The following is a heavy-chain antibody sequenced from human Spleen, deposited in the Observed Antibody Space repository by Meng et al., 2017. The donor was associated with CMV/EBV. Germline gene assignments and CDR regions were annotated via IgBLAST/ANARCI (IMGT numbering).Heavy chain of an antibody. CDR3: ARGGRGGLTTVNLKFYYYGMDV. V-gene: IGHV1-69*05. CDR2: IIPIFGTA. CDR1: GGTFSTDA. D-gene: IGHD4-11*01. Sequence: SVKVSCKASGGTFSTDAISWVRQAPGQGLEWMGGIIPIFGTANYAQKFQGRVTITTDESTSTAYMGLSSLRSEDTAVYYCARGGRGGLTTVNLKFYYYGMDVWGQGTTVTVSS. J-gene: IGHJ6*02.